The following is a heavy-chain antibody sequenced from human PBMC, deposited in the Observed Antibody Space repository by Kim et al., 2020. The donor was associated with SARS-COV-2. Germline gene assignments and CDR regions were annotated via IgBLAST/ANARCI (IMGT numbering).Heavy chain of an antibody. D-gene: IGHD6-13*01. V-gene: IGHV3-9*01. CDR3: AKAGDSSSWYDYYYGMD. J-gene: IGHJ6*01. Sequence: GGSLRLSCAASGFTFDDYAMHWVRQAPGKGLEWVSGISWNSGSIGYADSVKGRFTISRDNAKNSLYLQMNSLRAEDTALYYCAKAGDSSSWYDYYYGMD. CDR1: GFTFDDYA. CDR2: ISWNSGSI.